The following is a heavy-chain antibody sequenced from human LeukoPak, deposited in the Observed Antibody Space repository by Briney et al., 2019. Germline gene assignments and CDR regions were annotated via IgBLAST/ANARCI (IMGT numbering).Heavy chain of an antibody. Sequence: ASVKVSCKASGYTFTGYYMHWVRQAPGQGLEWMGWINPNSGGTNYAQKFQGRVTMTRDTSISTAYMELSRLRSDDTAVYYCERVLSNWNYHDYWGQGTLVTVSS. CDR2: INPNSGGT. D-gene: IGHD1-1*01. CDR1: GYTFTGYY. J-gene: IGHJ4*02. V-gene: IGHV1-2*02. CDR3: ERVLSNWNYHDY.